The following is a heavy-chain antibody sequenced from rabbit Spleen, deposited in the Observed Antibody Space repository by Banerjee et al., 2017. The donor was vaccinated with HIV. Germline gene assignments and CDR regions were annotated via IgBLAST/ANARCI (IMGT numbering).Heavy chain of an antibody. D-gene: IGHD1-1*01. Sequence: QSLEESGGDLVKPGTSLTLTCTASGFDFSSSEYMCWVRQAPGKGLEWIACIYTSSGGTWYASWVNGRFTISKASSTTVDLKMTSLTAADTATYFCARADGASGYALWGPGTLVTVS. V-gene: IGHV1S40*01. CDR2: IYTSSGGT. CDR1: GFDFSSSEY. J-gene: IGHJ6*01. CDR3: ARADGASGYAL.